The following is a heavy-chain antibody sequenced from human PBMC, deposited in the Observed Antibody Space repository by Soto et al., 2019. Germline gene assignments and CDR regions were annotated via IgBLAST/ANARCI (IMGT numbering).Heavy chain of an antibody. D-gene: IGHD3-22*01. V-gene: IGHV4-30-4*01. CDR1: GGSISSGDYY. CDR2: IYYSGST. Sequence: SETLSLTCTVSGGSISSGDYYWSWIRQPPGKGLEWIGYIYYSGSTYYNPSLKSRVTISVDTSKNQFSLKLSSVTAADTVVYYCASSALYYYDSSGYPTPSSFDPWGQGTLVTVSS. CDR3: ASSALYYYDSSGYPTPSSFDP. J-gene: IGHJ5*02.